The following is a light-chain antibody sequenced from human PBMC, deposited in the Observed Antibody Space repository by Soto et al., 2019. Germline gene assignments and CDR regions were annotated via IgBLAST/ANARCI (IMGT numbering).Light chain of an antibody. CDR1: QCVSSD. Sequence: EIVLTQSPATLSLSPGERATLSCRARQCVSSDLACYQQKPGQAPRLLIYDASNRATGIPARFSGSGSGTDFTLTISSLEPEDFAVYYRQQRSNWPWTFGQGTKVEIK. CDR3: QQRSNWPWT. V-gene: IGKV3-11*01. J-gene: IGKJ1*01. CDR2: DAS.